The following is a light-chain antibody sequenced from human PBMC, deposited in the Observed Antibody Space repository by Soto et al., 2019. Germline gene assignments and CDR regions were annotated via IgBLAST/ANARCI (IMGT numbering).Light chain of an antibody. Sequence: EIVMTQSPATLSVSPGERATLSCRASQSVSSNLAWYQQKPGQSPRLLIYGASTRATGIPARFSGSGSGTEFTLTISSLPSEDFAVYYCQQYNSWPPGTFGQGTKVEI. V-gene: IGKV3-15*01. CDR3: QQYNSWPPGT. CDR2: GAS. CDR1: QSVSSN. J-gene: IGKJ1*01.